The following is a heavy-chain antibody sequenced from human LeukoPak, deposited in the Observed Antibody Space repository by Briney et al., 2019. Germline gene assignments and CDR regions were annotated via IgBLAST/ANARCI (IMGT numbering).Heavy chain of an antibody. J-gene: IGHJ4*02. CDR1: GYSISSFYY. V-gene: IGHV4-38-2*02. CDR3: ASSTRWGDYFDY. D-gene: IGHD3-16*01. Sequence: SETLSLTCTVSGYSISSFYYWGWIRQPPGKGLEWIGSFFLKGSTYYNPSLKSRVTISVDTSKNQFSLKLSSVTAADTAVYYCASSTRWGDYFDYWGQGTLVTVSS. CDR2: FFLKGST.